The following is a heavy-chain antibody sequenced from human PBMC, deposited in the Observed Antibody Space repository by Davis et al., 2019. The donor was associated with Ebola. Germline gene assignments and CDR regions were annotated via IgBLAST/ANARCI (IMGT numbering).Heavy chain of an antibody. CDR1: GFTFSSYW. V-gene: IGHV3-53*04. J-gene: IGHJ4*02. D-gene: IGHD5-18*01. Sequence: GESLKISCAASGFTFSSYWMSWVRQAPGKGLEWVSVIYSGGSTYYADSVKGRFTISRHNSKNTLYLQMNSLRAEDTAVYYCARGLYPDTAMGLDYWGQGTLVTVSS. CDR3: ARGLYPDTAMGLDY. CDR2: IYSGGST.